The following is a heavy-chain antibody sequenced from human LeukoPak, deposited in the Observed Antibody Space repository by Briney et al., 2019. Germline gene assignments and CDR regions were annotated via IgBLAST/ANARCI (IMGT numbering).Heavy chain of an antibody. CDR3: AKERYGSYPWGGYFDY. CDR2: ISYDGSNK. V-gene: IGHV3-30*18. J-gene: IGHJ4*02. D-gene: IGHD1-26*01. Sequence: GSLRLSCAASGFTFSSYGMHWVRQAPGKGLEWVAVISYDGSNKYYADSVKGRFTISRDNSKNTLYLQMNSLRAEDTAVYYCAKERYGSYPWGGYFDYWGQGTLVTVSS. CDR1: GFTFSSYG.